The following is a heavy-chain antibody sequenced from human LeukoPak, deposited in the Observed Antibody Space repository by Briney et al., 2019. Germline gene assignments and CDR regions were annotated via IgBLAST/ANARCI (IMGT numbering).Heavy chain of an antibody. CDR2: ISSGSSTT. J-gene: IGHJ6*02. Sequence: PGGSLRLSCAASGFTFSGSAMHWVRQAPGKGLEWVSYISSGSSTTYYVDSVKGRFTISRDNAKNSLYLQMNSLRDEDTAVYYCAGARTYYYAMDVWGQGTTVTVSS. V-gene: IGHV3-48*02. CDR3: AGARTYYYAMDV. CDR1: GFTFSGSA.